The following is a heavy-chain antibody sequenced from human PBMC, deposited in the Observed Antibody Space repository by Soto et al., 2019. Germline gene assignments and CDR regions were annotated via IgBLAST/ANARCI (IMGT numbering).Heavy chain of an antibody. CDR3: AKDIATNAPLYYFDY. CDR1: GFTFDDYA. Sequence: GGSLRLSCAASGFTFDDYAMHWVRQAPGKGLEWVSGISWNSGSMGYADSVKGRFTISRDNAKNSLYLQMNSLRAEDTALYYCAKDIATNAPLYYFDYWGQGTLVTVSS. CDR2: ISWNSGSM. V-gene: IGHV3-9*01. J-gene: IGHJ4*02.